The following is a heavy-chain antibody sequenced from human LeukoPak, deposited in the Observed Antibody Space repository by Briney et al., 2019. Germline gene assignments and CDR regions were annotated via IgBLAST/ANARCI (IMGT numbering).Heavy chain of an antibody. V-gene: IGHV1-2*02. J-gene: IGHJ6*03. D-gene: IGHD5/OR15-5a*01. Sequence: ASVKVSCKASGYTFTGYYMHWVRQAPGQGLEWMGWINPNSGGTNYAQKFQGRVTMTSDTSISTAYMELSRLRSDDTAVYYCAREMVGEYSVYDSYYYYYMDVWGKGTTVTVSS. CDR3: AREMVGEYSVYDSYYYYYMDV. CDR1: GYTFTGYY. CDR2: INPNSGGT.